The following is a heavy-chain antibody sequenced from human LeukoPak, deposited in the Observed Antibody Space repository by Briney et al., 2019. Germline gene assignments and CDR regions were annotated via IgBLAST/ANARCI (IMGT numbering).Heavy chain of an antibody. V-gene: IGHV4-4*02. CDR1: GGSISSSNW. CDR3: ARSFYDFWSGYLY. J-gene: IGHJ4*02. D-gene: IGHD3-3*01. Sequence: SETLSLTCAVSGGSISSSNWWSWVRQPPGKGLEWIGEIYHSGSTNYNPSLKSRVTISVDKSKNQFSLKLSSVTAADTAVYYCARSFYDFWSGYLYWGQGTLVTVSS. CDR2: IYHSGST.